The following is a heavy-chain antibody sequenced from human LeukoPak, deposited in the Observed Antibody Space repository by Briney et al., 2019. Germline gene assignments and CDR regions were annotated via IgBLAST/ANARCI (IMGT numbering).Heavy chain of an antibody. V-gene: IGHV3-30-3*01. Sequence: GGSLRLSCAASGFTFSSYAMHWVRQAPGKGLEWVAVISYDGSNKYYADSVKGRFTISRDNSKNSLYLQMNSLRADDTAVYYCAYGSYYDSSGSLFDCWGQGTLVTVSS. CDR1: GFTFSSYA. CDR2: ISYDGSNK. J-gene: IGHJ4*02. CDR3: AYGSYYDSSGSLFDC. D-gene: IGHD3-22*01.